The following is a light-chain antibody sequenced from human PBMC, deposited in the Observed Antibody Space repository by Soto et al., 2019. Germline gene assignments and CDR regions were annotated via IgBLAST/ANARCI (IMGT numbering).Light chain of an antibody. J-gene: IGKJ5*01. V-gene: IGKV1-9*01. CDR3: QQRKSYPIT. CDR1: QDINTY. Sequence: MQLTQSPSFLSASVGDRVTITCRASQDINTYLAWYQQKPGKAPKLLTFAASTLQNGVPSRFSGSGSGTEFTVTITSLQPEDFATYYCQQRKSYPITFGQGTRLEIK. CDR2: AAS.